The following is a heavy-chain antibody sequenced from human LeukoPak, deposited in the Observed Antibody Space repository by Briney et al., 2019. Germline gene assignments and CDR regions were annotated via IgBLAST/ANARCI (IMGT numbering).Heavy chain of an antibody. CDR2: ISSGSSAI. CDR1: GFTFTTYS. J-gene: IGHJ4*02. D-gene: IGHD4-17*01. Sequence: PGGSLRLSCEASGFTFTTYSMTWVRQAPGKGLEWVSIISSGSSAILSADALKGRFTISRDDAKNLLYLDMNRLRAEDTAVYDCARGHTAVTRHFDFWGQGTLVTVSS. V-gene: IGHV3-21*01. CDR3: ARGHTAVTRHFDF.